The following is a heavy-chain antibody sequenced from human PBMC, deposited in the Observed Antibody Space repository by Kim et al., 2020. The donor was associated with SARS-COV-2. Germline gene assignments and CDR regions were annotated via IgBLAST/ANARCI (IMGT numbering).Heavy chain of an antibody. V-gene: IGHV4-34*01. Sequence: NPSRKGRVTRSVDASKNQFSLKLSAVAAEDTAVYYCARGGGPTVFWYFDLWGRGTLVTVSS. CDR3: ARGGGPTVFWYFDL. D-gene: IGHD3-9*01. J-gene: IGHJ2*01.